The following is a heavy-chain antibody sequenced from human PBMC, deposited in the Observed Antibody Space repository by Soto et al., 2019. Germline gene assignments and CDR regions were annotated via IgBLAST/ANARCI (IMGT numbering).Heavy chain of an antibody. CDR3: ATATAMATRRDYYYYYGMDV. Sequence: ASVKVSCKVSGYTLTELSMHWVRQAPGKGLEWMGGFDPEDGETVYAQKFQGRVTMTEDTSTDTAYMELSSLRSEDTAVYYCATATAMATRRDYYYYYGMDVWGQGTTVTVSS. V-gene: IGHV1-24*01. CDR2: FDPEDGET. CDR1: GYTLTELS. D-gene: IGHD5-18*01. J-gene: IGHJ6*02.